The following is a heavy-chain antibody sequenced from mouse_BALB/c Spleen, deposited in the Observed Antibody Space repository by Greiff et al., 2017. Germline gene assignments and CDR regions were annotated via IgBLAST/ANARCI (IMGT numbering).Heavy chain of an antibody. J-gene: IGHJ4*01. Sequence: VQLQQSGAELVRPWALVKLSCKASGFNIKDYYMHWVKQRPEQGLEWIGWIDPENGNTIYDPKFQGKASITADTSSNTAYLQLSSLTSEDTAVYYCASEYYAMDYWGQGTSVTVSS. CDR2: IDPENGNT. CDR1: GFNIKDYY. V-gene: IGHV14-1*02. CDR3: ASEYYAMDY.